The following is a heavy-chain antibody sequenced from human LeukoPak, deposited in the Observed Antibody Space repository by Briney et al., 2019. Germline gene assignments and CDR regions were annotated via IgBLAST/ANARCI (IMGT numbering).Heavy chain of an antibody. CDR1: GFTFSSYG. J-gene: IGHJ6*02. V-gene: IGHV3-30*03. Sequence: GGSLRLSCAASGFTFSSYGMHWVRQAPGKGLEWVAVISYDGSNKYYADSVKGRFTISRDNSKNTLYLQMNSLRAEDTAVYYCAGSSPSLGYYGMDVWGQGTTVTVPS. CDR2: ISYDGSNK. CDR3: AGSSPSLGYYGMDV. D-gene: IGHD6-6*01.